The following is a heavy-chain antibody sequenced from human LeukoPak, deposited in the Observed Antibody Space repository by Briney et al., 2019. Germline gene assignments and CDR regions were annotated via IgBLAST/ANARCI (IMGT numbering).Heavy chain of an antibody. V-gene: IGHV4-61*02. D-gene: IGHD3-3*01. CDR1: GGSISSGSYY. J-gene: IGHJ3*02. CDR2: IYTSGST. CDR3: ARVYHYDFRSGYPSDAFDI. Sequence: PSQTLSLTCTVSGGSISSGSYYWSWIRQPAGKGLEWIGRIYTSGSTNYSPSLKSRVTISVDTSKNQFSLKLSSVTAADTAVYYCARVYHYDFRSGYPSDAFDIWGQGTMVTVSS.